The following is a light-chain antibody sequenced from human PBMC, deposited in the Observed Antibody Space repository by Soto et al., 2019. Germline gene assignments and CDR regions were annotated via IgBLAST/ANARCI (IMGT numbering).Light chain of an antibody. CDR3: QEYNNWPLLT. J-gene: IGKJ5*01. Sequence: EIVLTQSPGTLSLSPGEEATLSCRASQSVDSKLAWYQQKPGQSPRLVIYHASTRATGIPARFSGSGSGTEFTLTISSLQSEDFAVYYCQEYNNWPLLTFGQGTRLEI. CDR1: QSVDSK. CDR2: HAS. V-gene: IGKV3D-15*01.